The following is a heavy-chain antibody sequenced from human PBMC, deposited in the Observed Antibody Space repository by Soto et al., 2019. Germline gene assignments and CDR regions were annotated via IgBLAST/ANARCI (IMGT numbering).Heavy chain of an antibody. CDR2: FNPTGDTA. D-gene: IGHD5-18*01. CDR1: GYTFTSYY. Sequence: AAVKVSCKASGYTFTSYYIHWVRQAPGQGLEWMGIFNPTGDTASYAQKLQGRVTMTRDTSTGTAYMELGSLRSEDTAVYYCARGGRIVDTGIGYYYYHAMDVWGQGTTVTVSS. V-gene: IGHV1-46*01. CDR3: ARGGRIVDTGIGYYYYHAMDV. J-gene: IGHJ6*02.